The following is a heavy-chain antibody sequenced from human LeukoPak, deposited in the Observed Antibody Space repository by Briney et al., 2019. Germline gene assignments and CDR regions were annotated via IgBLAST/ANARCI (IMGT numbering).Heavy chain of an antibody. J-gene: IGHJ1*01. CDR1: GYSFTAYY. Sequence: ASVKVSCKASGYSFTAYYIHWVRQAPGQGLEWMGWVNPNSGGTNYAQKFQGRVTMTRDMSISTVYMELSRLRSDDTAVYYCARDLIVVVNPKPEYFQHWGQGTLVTVSS. CDR3: ARDLIVVVNPKPEYFQH. CDR2: VNPNSGGT. V-gene: IGHV1-2*02. D-gene: IGHD3-22*01.